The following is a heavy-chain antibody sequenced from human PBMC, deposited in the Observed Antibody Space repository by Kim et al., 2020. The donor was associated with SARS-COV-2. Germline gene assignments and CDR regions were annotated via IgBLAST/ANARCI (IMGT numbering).Heavy chain of an antibody. CDR3: TPDPQYYDSTAYYY. J-gene: IGHJ6*01. D-gene: IGHD3-22*01. V-gene: IGHV3-15*01. Sequence: GGSLRLSCAASEFTFRNAWMSWVRQTPGKGLEWVGLIKSKPESETSDYAAPVKGRFSISMDDSKQTLHLQMNSLKTADTDLYYCTPDPQYYDSTAYYY. CDR1: EFTFRNAW. CDR2: IKSKPESETS.